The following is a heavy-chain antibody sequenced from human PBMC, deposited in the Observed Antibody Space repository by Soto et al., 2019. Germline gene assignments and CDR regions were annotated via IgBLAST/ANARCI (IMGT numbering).Heavy chain of an antibody. D-gene: IGHD1-1*01. J-gene: IGHJ4*02. CDR2: IDSDGSST. Sequence: EVQLVESGGGLVQPGGSLRLSCAASGFTFNSYWMHWVRQAPGKGLVWVSRIDSDGSSTSYADSVKGRFIISRDNAKNTLYLQMNSLGADDTAVYYCVKGGTYFDYWGQGTLVTVSS. V-gene: IGHV3-74*01. CDR1: GFTFNSYW. CDR3: VKGGTYFDY.